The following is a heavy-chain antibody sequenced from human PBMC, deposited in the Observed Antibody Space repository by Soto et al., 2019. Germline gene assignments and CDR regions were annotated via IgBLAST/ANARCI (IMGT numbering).Heavy chain of an antibody. CDR3: AREVGHMDV. V-gene: IGHV1-18*04. J-gene: IGHJ6*02. CDR2: VSPYNGDT. Sequence: WASVKVSCKAFGYTFTTYGINWVRQAPGQGLEWMGWVSPYNGDTTYAQKVQGRVTMTTDTSTRTAYLELGSLRSDDTAVYYCAREVGHMDVWGQGTTVTVSS. CDR1: GYTFTTYG.